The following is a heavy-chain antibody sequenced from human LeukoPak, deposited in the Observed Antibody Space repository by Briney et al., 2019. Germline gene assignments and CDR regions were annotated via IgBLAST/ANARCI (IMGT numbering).Heavy chain of an antibody. J-gene: IGHJ4*01. D-gene: IGHD3-3*01. CDR1: GFSFTNAW. CDR3: AREWLDVLRFLEWSSYYFDY. Sequence: GSLRLSCVASGFSFTNAWMGWIRQPAGKGLEWIGRIYTSGSTNYNPSLKGRVTMSVDTSKNQFSLKLSSVTAADTAVYYCAREWLDVLRFLEWSSYYFDYWGQEPWSPSPQ. V-gene: IGHV4-4*07. CDR2: IYTSGST.